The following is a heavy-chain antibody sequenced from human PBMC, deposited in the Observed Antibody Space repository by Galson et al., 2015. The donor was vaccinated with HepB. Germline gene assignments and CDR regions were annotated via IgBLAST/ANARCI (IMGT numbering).Heavy chain of an antibody. Sequence: SLRLSCAASGFTFSDYWMSWVRQAPGKGLEWVANIKQDGSEKYYVDSVKGRFTIFRDNAKKSLYLQMNSLRAEDTAVYYCAKDRFIYYYGSGSYPVYFDYWGQGTVVTVSS. D-gene: IGHD3-10*01. CDR2: IKQDGSEK. V-gene: IGHV3-7*03. J-gene: IGHJ4*02. CDR3: AKDRFIYYYGSGSYPVYFDY. CDR1: GFTFSDYW.